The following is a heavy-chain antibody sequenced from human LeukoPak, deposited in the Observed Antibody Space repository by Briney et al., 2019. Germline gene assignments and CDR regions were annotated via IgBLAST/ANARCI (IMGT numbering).Heavy chain of an antibody. Sequence: GGSLRLSCAASGFTFGTYSVNWVRQAPGKGLEWVSSISDSSSYIYYADSVKGRFTISRDDAKNSLYLQMNSLRAEDTAVYYCGRRFFNGSYYRIDYWGQGTLVTVSS. J-gene: IGHJ4*02. D-gene: IGHD1-26*01. CDR2: ISDSSSYI. CDR1: GFTFGTYS. CDR3: GRRFFNGSYYRIDY. V-gene: IGHV3-21*01.